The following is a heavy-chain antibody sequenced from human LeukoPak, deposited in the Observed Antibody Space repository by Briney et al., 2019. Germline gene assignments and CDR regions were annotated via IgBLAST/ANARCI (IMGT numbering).Heavy chain of an antibody. J-gene: IGHJ5*02. Sequence: GSSVKVSCKASGGTFSSYAISWVRQAPGQGLEWMGWINPNNGDIKYSQKFQGRVTMTRDTSITTAYMELNRLRSDDTAVYYCARDSYSNESGRFDPWGQGTLVIVSS. D-gene: IGHD2-21*01. CDR3: ARDSYSNESGRFDP. V-gene: IGHV1-2*02. CDR2: INPNNGDI. CDR1: GGTFSSYA.